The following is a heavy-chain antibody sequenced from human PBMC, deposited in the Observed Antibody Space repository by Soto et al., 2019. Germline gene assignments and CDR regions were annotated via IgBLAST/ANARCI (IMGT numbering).Heavy chain of an antibody. CDR1: GYTLTELS. J-gene: IGHJ6*02. V-gene: IGHV1-24*01. CDR2: FDPEDGET. Sequence: ASVKVSCKVSGYTLTELSMHWVRQAPGKGLEWMGGFDPEDGETIYAQKFQGRVTMTEDTSTDTAYMELSSLRSEDTAVYYCATIAAAGPRVGYYYGMAVWGQGTAVTVSS. CDR3: ATIAAAGPRVGYYYGMAV. D-gene: IGHD6-13*01.